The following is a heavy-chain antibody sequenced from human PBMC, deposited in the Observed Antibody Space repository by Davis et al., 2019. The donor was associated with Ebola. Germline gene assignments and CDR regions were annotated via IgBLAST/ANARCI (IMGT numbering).Heavy chain of an antibody. CDR1: GFTFSSYS. V-gene: IGHV3-9*01. D-gene: IGHD4-11*01. J-gene: IGHJ6*02. CDR3: AGEVTTLYYYYGMDV. CDR2: ISWNSGSI. Sequence: LKISCAASGFTFSSYSMNWVRQAPGKGLEWVSGISWNSGSIGYADSVKGRFTISRDNAKNSLYLQMNSLRAEDTAVYYCAGEVTTLYYYYGMDVWGQGTLVTVSS.